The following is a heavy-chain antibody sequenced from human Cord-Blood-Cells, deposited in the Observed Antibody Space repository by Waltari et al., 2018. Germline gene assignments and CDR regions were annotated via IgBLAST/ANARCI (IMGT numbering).Heavy chain of an antibody. CDR2: FDPEDGET. D-gene: IGHD2-15*01. CDR3: AAEYCSGGSCDYYFDY. V-gene: IGHV1-24*01. CDR1: GYTLTELS. J-gene: IGHJ4*02. Sequence: QVQLVQSGAEVKKPGASVKVSCKVSGYTLTELSMHWVRQAPGKGLEWMGGFDPEDGETIYAQEFQGRVTMTEDTSTDTAYMELSSLRSEDTAVYYCAAEYCSGGSCDYYFDYWGQGSLVTVSS.